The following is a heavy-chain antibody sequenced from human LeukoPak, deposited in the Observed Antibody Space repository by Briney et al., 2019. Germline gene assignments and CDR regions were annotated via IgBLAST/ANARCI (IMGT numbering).Heavy chain of an antibody. J-gene: IGHJ3*01. V-gene: IGHV3-23*01. CDR2: ISGSGGST. CDR3: AKQTIRTDAFDV. CDR1: GFTFSSYA. D-gene: IGHD3-9*01. Sequence: GGSLRLSCAASGFTFSSYAMSWVRQAPGKGLEWVSLISGSGGSTYYADSVKGRFTISRDNSKNTVYVQMNSLRAEDTALYYCAKQTIRTDAFDVWGQGTMATVAS.